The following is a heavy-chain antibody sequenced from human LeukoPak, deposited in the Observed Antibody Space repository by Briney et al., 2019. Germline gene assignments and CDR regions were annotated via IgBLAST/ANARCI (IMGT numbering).Heavy chain of an antibody. V-gene: IGHV3-23*01. D-gene: IGHD1-26*01. CDR1: GXTFSSYA. CDR2: ISGSGGTT. Sequence: GGSLRLSCAASGXTFSSYAMSWVRQAPGKGLEWVSVISGSGGTTNHADSVKGRFTISRDNPKNTLHLQMNSLRAEDTAIYYCAKAPSGTYFYGMDVWGQGTTVTVSS. J-gene: IGHJ6*02. CDR3: AKAPSGTYFYGMDV.